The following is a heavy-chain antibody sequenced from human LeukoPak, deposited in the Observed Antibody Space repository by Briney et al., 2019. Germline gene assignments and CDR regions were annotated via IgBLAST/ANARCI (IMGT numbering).Heavy chain of an antibody. D-gene: IGHD5-18*01. CDR2: IWYDGSNK. V-gene: IGHV3-33*06. CDR1: GFTFSSYG. Sequence: AGGSLRLSCAASGFTFSSYGMHWVRQAPGKGLEWVAVIWYDGSNKYYADSVKGRFTISRDNSKNTLYLQMNSLRAEDTAVYYCAKDSLHGYRYGYLDYWGQGTLVTVSS. J-gene: IGHJ4*02. CDR3: AKDSLHGYRYGYLDY.